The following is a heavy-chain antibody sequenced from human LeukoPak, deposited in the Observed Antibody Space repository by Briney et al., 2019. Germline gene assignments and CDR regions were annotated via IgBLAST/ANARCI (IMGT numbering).Heavy chain of an antibody. CDR2: ISYDGSNK. Sequence: GGSLRLSCAASGFTFSSYAMHWVRQAPGKGLEWVAVISYDGSNKYYADSVKGRFTISRDNSKNTLYLQMNSLRAEDTAVYYCARDGPSIAAAGTRAFDYWGQGTLVTVSS. V-gene: IGHV3-30-3*01. CDR1: GFTFSSYA. J-gene: IGHJ4*02. CDR3: ARDGPSIAAAGTRAFDY. D-gene: IGHD6-13*01.